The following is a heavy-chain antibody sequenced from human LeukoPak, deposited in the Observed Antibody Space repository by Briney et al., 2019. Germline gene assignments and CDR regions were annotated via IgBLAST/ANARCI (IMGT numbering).Heavy chain of an antibody. Sequence: SETLSLTCAVSGGSISSSNWWSWVRQPPGKGLEWIGEIYHSGSTNYNPSLKSRVTISVDKSKNQFSLKLSSVTAADTAVYYCARTNLILYYYDSSGYYNNFDYWGQGTLVTVSS. CDR1: GGSISSSNW. V-gene: IGHV4-4*02. J-gene: IGHJ4*02. CDR2: IYHSGST. CDR3: ARTNLILYYYDSSGYYNNFDY. D-gene: IGHD3-22*01.